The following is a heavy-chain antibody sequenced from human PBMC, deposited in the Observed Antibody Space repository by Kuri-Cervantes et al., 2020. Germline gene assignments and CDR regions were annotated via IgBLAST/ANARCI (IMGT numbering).Heavy chain of an antibody. J-gene: IGHJ3*02. Sequence: ASVKVSCKASGYTFTSYAMHWVRQAPGQRLEWMGWINAGNGNTKYSQKFQGRVTMTRDTSARTAYMELSSLSSEDTAVYYCARDLRLSSYSGYAFDIWGQGTKVTVSS. CDR1: GYTFTSYA. CDR2: INAGNGNT. CDR3: ARDLRLSSYSGYAFDI. D-gene: IGHD3-3*01. V-gene: IGHV1-3*01.